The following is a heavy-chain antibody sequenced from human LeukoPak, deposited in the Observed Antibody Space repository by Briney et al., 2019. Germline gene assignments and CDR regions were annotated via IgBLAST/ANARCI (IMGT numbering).Heavy chain of an antibody. CDR1: GFTFSSAW. J-gene: IGHJ4*02. CDR3: TTGTGDYEEEFDY. V-gene: IGHV3-15*01. CDR2: IKSKTDGGTT. Sequence: GGSLRLSCAASGFTFSSAWMSWVRQAPGKGLEWVGRIKSKTDGGTTDYAAPVKGRFTISRDDSKNTLYLQMNSLKTEDTAVYYCTTGTGDYEEEFDYWGQGTLVTVSS. D-gene: IGHD4-17*01.